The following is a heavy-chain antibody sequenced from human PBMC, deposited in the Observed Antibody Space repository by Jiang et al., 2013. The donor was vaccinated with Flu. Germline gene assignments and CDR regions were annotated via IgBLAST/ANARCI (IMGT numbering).Heavy chain of an antibody. CDR3: ARERSSVPLWFGEKPDAFDI. D-gene: IGHD3-10*01. V-gene: IGHV1-18*01. CDR1: GYTFTSYG. J-gene: IGHJ3*02. Sequence: GAEVKKPGASVKVSCKASGYTFTSYGISWVRQAPGQGLEWMGWISAYNGNTNYAQKLQGRVTMTTDTSTSTAYMELRSLRSDDTAVYYCARERSSVPLWFGEKPDAFDIWGQGTMVTVSS. CDR2: ISAYNGNT.